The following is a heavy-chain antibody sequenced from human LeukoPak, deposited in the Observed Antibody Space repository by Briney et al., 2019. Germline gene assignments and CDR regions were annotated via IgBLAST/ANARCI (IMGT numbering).Heavy chain of an antibody. D-gene: IGHD3-22*01. J-gene: IGHJ4*02. Sequence: GESLKISCKGSGYSFTNYWIGWVRQMPGQGLEWMGIIYPGDSDTRYSPSFQGQVSISADKSISTAYLQWSSLKPSDTALYYCAKIDTTGHYFFDYWGQGTLVTVSS. CDR3: AKIDTTGHYFFDY. CDR2: IYPGDSDT. CDR1: GYSFTNYW. V-gene: IGHV5-51*01.